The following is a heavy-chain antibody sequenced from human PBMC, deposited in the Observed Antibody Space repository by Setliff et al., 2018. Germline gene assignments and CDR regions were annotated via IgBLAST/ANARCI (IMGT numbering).Heavy chain of an antibody. CDR2: IDHSGGA. D-gene: IGHD1-1*01. Sequence: PSETLSLTCAVSGGSISSGGYSWSWIRQPPGKGLEWIGYIDHSGGANYNPSLESRVTMSVDTSKKEFSLKLTSVTAADTAMYYCRQAVVGRDVFDIWGQGTMVTVSS. V-gene: IGHV4-30-2*01. CDR3: RQAVVGRDVFDI. J-gene: IGHJ3*02. CDR1: GGSISSGGYS.